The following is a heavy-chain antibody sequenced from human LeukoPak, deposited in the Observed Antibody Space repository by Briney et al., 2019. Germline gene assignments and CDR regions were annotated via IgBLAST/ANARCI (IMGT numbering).Heavy chain of an antibody. Sequence: GWSLRLSCAASGFTFSSYAMSWVRQAPGKGLELVSAITNSASSTYYADSVKGRCTISRDNFKSTLYLQMNNLRAEDTAVYYCAKRQVVGGFDYWGLGTLVTVST. V-gene: IGHV3-23*01. D-gene: IGHD6-6*01. J-gene: IGHJ4*02. CDR1: GFTFSSYA. CDR3: AKRQVVGGFDY. CDR2: ITNSASST.